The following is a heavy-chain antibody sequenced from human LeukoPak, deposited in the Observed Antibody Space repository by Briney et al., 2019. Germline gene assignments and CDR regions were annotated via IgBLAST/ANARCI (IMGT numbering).Heavy chain of an antibody. CDR2: IYPGDSDT. Sequence: GESLKISCKGSGYSFTSYWIGWVRQMPGKGLEWMGIIYPGDSDTRYSPSFQGQVTISANKSISTAYLQWSSLKASDTAMYYCARHVEDTAMGNAFDIWGQGTMVTVSS. D-gene: IGHD5-18*01. CDR3: ARHVEDTAMGNAFDI. V-gene: IGHV5-51*01. J-gene: IGHJ3*02. CDR1: GYSFTSYW.